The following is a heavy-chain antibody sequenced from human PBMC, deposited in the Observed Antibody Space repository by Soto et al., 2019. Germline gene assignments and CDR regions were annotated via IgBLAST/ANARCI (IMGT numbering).Heavy chain of an antibody. CDR2: IIPLLEVT. CDR1: GGTFNSYT. V-gene: IGHV1-69*02. J-gene: IGHJ4*02. D-gene: IGHD2-2*01. Sequence: QVQLVQSGAEVKKPGSSVTVSCKASGGTFNSYTITWVRQASGQGLEWVGRIIPLLEVTSSSRKFQGRVTITADKSTNTAHMELSGLTSEDTAVYYCAARYCTTPTCFPPWAYGGQGNLVAVSS. CDR3: AARYCTTPTCFPPWAY.